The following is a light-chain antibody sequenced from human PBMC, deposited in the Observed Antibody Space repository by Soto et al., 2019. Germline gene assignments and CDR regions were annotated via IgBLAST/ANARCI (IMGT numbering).Light chain of an antibody. J-gene: IGLJ1*01. V-gene: IGLV1-44*01. Sequence: QSVLTQPPSASGPPGQRVTISCSGSSSNIGSNTVNWYQQLPGTAPKLLIYSNNQRPSGVPDRFSGSKSGTSASLAISGLQSEDEADYYCAAWDDSLNGFDVFGTGTQLTVL. CDR2: SNN. CDR1: SSNIGSNT. CDR3: AAWDDSLNGFDV.